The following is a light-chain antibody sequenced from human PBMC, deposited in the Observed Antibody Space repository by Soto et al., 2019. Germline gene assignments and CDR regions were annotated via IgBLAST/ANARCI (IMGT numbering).Light chain of an antibody. J-gene: IGLJ1*01. Sequence: QSVLTQPASVSGSPGQSITISCTGTSSDVGGYYSVSWYRQHPGKAPKLIIYGVTNRPSGVSDRFSASKSGNTASLTISGLQAEDEADYSCSSYTTSAPYVFGSGTKVTV. CDR3: SSYTTSAPYV. CDR2: GVT. V-gene: IGLV2-14*01. CDR1: SSDVGGYYS.